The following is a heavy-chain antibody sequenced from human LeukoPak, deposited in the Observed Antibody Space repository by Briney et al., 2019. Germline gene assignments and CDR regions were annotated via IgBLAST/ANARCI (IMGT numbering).Heavy chain of an antibody. D-gene: IGHD6-19*01. CDR3: ARSYSSGWDFES. CDR2: TYYRSKWYN. V-gene: IGHV6-1*01. Sequence: PSQTLSLTCAFSGDSVSSNSAAWNWIRQSPSRGLEWLGRTYYRSKWYNDYALSVKSRISINPDTSKKQFSLQLNSVTPEDTAVYYCARSYSSGWDFESWGQGTLVTVSS. J-gene: IGHJ4*02. CDR1: GDSVSSNSAA.